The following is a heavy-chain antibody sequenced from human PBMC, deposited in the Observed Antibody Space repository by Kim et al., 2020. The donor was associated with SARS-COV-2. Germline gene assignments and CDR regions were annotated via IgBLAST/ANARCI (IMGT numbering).Heavy chain of an antibody. D-gene: IGHD2-2*01. CDR3: ARDVIWGPAARVKFDP. Sequence: KLQGRVTMTTDTSTSTAYMELRSLRSDDTAVYYCARDVIWGPAARVKFDPWGQGTLVTVSS. V-gene: IGHV1-18*01. J-gene: IGHJ5*02.